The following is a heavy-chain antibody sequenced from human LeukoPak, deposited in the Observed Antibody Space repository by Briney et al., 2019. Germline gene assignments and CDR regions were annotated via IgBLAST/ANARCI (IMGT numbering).Heavy chain of an antibody. V-gene: IGHV3-23*01. CDR3: AKDLDDYGDYPLGAY. CDR2: ISGSGGST. Sequence: PGGSLRLSCGASGFTFSSYAMSWVRQAPGKGLEWVSAISGSGGSTYYADSVKGRFTISRDNSKNTLYLQMNSLRAEDTAVYYCAKDLDDYGDYPLGAYWGQGTLVTVSS. CDR1: GFTFSSYA. J-gene: IGHJ4*02. D-gene: IGHD4-17*01.